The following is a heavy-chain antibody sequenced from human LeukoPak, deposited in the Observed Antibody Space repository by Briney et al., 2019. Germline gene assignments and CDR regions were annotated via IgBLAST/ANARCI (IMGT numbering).Heavy chain of an antibody. CDR3: ATGGHYYGS. J-gene: IGHJ4*02. CDR1: GFTFSNAW. Sequence: GGSLRLSCAASGFTFSNAWMSWVRQAPGKGLEWVGRINRKTDGGTIDYAAPVKGRFIISRDDSKSTVDLQMSSLKTDDTAVYYCATGGHYYGSWGQGTLVTVSP. CDR2: INRKTDGGTI. V-gene: IGHV3-15*01. D-gene: IGHD3-10*01.